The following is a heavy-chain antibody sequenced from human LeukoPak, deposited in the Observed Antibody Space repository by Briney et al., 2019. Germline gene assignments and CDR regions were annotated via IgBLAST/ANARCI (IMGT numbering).Heavy chain of an antibody. CDR2: INPNSGGT. D-gene: IGHD2-15*01. Sequence: GASVKVSCKASGYTFTGYYMHWVRQAPGQGLEWMGWINPNSGGTNYAQKFQGRVTMTRDTSISTAYMELSRLRSDDTAVYYCARDPSRYCSGGSWPNLYYYYYYYMDVWGKGTTVTVSS. CDR3: ARDPSRYCSGGSWPNLYYYYYYYMDV. V-gene: IGHV1-2*02. J-gene: IGHJ6*03. CDR1: GYTFTGYY.